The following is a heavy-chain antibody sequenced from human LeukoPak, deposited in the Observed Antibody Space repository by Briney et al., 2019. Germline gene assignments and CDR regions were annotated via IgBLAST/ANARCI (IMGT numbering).Heavy chain of an antibody. V-gene: IGHV4-30-4*01. CDR3: ARDGYYDSSGYYLDAFDI. CDR2: IYYSGTT. CDR1: GGSISSGDCY. J-gene: IGHJ3*02. Sequence: SETLSLTCTVSGGSISSGDCYWSWIRQPPGKGLEWIGYIYYSGTTYYKPSLKSRVTISVDTSKNQFSLKLSSVTAADTAVYYCARDGYYDSSGYYLDAFDIWGQGTMVTVSS. D-gene: IGHD3-22*01.